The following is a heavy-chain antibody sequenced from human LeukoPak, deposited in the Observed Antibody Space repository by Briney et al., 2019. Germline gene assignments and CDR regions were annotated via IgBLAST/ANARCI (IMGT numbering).Heavy chain of an antibody. CDR3: ARAYYDSSGYYRVYYFDY. Sequence: ASVKVSCKASGYTFTSYGISWVRQAPGQGLEWMGWISAYNGNTNYAQKLQGRVTMTTDTSTSTAYMELRSLRSDDTAVYYCARAYYDSSGYYRVYYFDYWGQGTLVTVSS. V-gene: IGHV1-18*01. CDR2: ISAYNGNT. CDR1: GYTFTSYG. J-gene: IGHJ4*02. D-gene: IGHD3-22*01.